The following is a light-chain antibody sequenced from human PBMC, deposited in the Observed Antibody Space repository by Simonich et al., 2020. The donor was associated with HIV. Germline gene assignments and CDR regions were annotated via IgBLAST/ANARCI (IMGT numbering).Light chain of an antibody. CDR3: NSYSSSSTVI. Sequence: QSALTQPASGSGSPGQSITISCTGTSSDVGGYNYVSWYQQHPGKALKLMIYDVSNRPSVVSYRFAASKSVNTASLTISGRQAEDEANYYCNSYSSSSTVIFGGGTWLTVL. CDR2: DVS. CDR1: SSDVGGYNY. V-gene: IGLV2-14*03. J-gene: IGLJ2*01.